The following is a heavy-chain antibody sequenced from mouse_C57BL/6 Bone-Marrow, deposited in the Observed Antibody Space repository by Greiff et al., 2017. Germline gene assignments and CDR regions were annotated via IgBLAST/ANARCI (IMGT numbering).Heavy chain of an antibody. Sequence: EVQGVESGGGLVKPGGSLKLSCAASGFTFSSYAMSWVRQTPEKRLEWVATISDGGSYTYYPDNVKGRFTISRDNAKNNLYLQMSHLKSEDTAMYYCAREGDGYYGGGYDARDYWGQGTSVTVSS. V-gene: IGHV5-4*01. J-gene: IGHJ4*01. CDR2: ISDGGSYT. CDR1: GFTFSSYA. CDR3: AREGDGYYGGGYDARDY. D-gene: IGHD2-3*01.